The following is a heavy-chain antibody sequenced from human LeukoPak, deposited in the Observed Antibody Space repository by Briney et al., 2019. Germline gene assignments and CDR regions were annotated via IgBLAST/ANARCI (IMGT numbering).Heavy chain of an antibody. CDR1: GGTFSSYA. V-gene: IGHV1-8*02. Sequence: GASVKVSCKASGGTFSSYAISWVRQAAGQGLEWMGWMNPHDGSAGYAQKFQGRVTMTRDTSISTAYMELTSLISDDTAVYYCARIPQRVPHNWFDPWGQGTLVTVSS. CDR2: MNPHDGSA. CDR3: ARIPQRVPHNWFDP. J-gene: IGHJ5*02. D-gene: IGHD2-2*01.